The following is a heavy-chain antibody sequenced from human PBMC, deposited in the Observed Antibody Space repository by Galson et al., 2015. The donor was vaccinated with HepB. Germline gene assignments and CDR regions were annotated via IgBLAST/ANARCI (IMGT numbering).Heavy chain of an antibody. J-gene: IGHJ3*02. CDR3: ARGNFVWGSDRPHSFDI. Sequence: SVKVSCKVSGATLGAYGISWVRQAPGQGLEWMGAIIPIFRPPKYAQRFQGRVTITADESTNTGYMELSSLTSEDTAMYFCARGNFVWGSDRPHSFDIWGRGTLVTVSS. V-gene: IGHV1-69*13. CDR1: GATLGAYG. D-gene: IGHD3-16*02. CDR2: IIPIFRPP.